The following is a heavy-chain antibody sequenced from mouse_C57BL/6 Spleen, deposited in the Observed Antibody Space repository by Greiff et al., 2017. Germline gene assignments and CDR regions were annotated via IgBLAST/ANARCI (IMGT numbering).Heavy chain of an antibody. CDR3: ARSDYEAY. D-gene: IGHD2-4*01. J-gene: IGHJ3*01. V-gene: IGHV1-50*01. CDR2: IDPSDSYT. Sequence: VKLQQPGAELVKPGASVKLSCKASGYTFTSYWMQWVKQRPGQGLEWIGEIDPSDSYTNYNQKFKGKATLTVDTSSSTAYMQLSSLTSEDSAVYYCARSDYEAYWGQGTLVTVSA. CDR1: GYTFTSYW.